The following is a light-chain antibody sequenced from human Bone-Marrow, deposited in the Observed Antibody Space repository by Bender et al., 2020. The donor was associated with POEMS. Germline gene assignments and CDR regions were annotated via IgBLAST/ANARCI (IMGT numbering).Light chain of an antibody. Sequence: HSALTQPPSVSGSPGQSITISCTGTTSDIGNSNLVSWYQQYPGRAPKLMIYEGSTRSSGVSNRFSGSKSGTSASLAISELQSEDEALYYCSAWDDSLSGWVFGGGTKLTVL. CDR1: TSDIGNSNL. V-gene: IGLV2-14*02. J-gene: IGLJ3*02. CDR2: EGS. CDR3: SAWDDSLSGWV.